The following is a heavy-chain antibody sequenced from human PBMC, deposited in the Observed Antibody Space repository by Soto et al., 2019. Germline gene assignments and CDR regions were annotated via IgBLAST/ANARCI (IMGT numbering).Heavy chain of an antibody. J-gene: IGHJ3*02. CDR2: IYYSGST. Sequence: SETLSLTCTVSGGSISSGGYYWSWIRQPPGKGLEWIGYIYYSGSTNYNPSLKSRVTISVDTSENQFSLKLSSVTAADTAVYYCARRYSSAFDIWGQGTMVTVSS. D-gene: IGHD6-13*01. CDR1: GGSISSGGYY. CDR3: ARRYSSAFDI. V-gene: IGHV4-61*08.